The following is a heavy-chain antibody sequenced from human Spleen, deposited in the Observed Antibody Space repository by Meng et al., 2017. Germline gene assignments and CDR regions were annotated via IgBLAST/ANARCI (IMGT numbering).Heavy chain of an antibody. V-gene: IGHV3-15*01. CDR3: SGHIDY. CDR1: GFTFSTAW. CDR2: IKSTTDGGTT. D-gene: IGHD5-12*01. J-gene: IGHJ4*02. Sequence: GESLKISCAASGFTFSTAWMNWVRQAPGKGLEWVGRIKSTTDGGTTDYAAPVKGRFFISRDDSKNTVYLQMNSLKSEDTAVYYCSGHIDYWGQGTLVTVSS.